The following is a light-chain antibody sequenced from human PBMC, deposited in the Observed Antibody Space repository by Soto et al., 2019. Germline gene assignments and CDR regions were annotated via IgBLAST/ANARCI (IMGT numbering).Light chain of an antibody. V-gene: IGKV3-20*01. CDR1: QTVSNDY. CDR2: GAS. Sequence: EIVLTQSPGTLSLSPGERATLSCRASQTVSNDYLAWYQQKPGQAPRLLINGASRRATGIPDRFSGSGSGTDFTLTISRLEPEDSAVYYCQQFHTSFTIIFGQGTRLEIK. J-gene: IGKJ5*01. CDR3: QQFHTSFTII.